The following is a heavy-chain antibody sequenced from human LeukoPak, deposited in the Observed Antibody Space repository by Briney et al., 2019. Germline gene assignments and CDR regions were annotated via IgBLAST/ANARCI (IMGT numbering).Heavy chain of an antibody. J-gene: IGHJ4*02. CDR1: GLTFSSYA. D-gene: IGHD6-13*01. V-gene: IGHV3-23*01. CDR2: ISGSGGST. CDR3: AKDEEVVAAAGGGFDY. Sequence: GGSLRLSCAASGLTFSSYAMSWVRQAPGKGLGWVSAISGSGGSTYYADSVKGRFTISRDNSKNTLYLQMNSLRAEDTAVYYCAKDEEVVAAAGGGFDYWGQGTLVTVSS.